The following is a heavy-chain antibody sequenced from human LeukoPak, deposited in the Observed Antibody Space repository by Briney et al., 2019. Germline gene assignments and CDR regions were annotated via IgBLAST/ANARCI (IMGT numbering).Heavy chain of an antibody. D-gene: IGHD2-15*01. CDR3: ARPRYCSGGSRYPNWFDP. V-gene: IGHV4-34*01. CDR2: INHSGST. CDR1: GGSFSGYY. J-gene: IGHJ5*02. Sequence: SETLSLTCAVYGGSFSGYYWSWIRQPPGKGLEWIGEINHSGSTNYNPSLKSRVTISVDTSKNQFSLKLSSVTAADTAVYYCARPRYCSGGSRYPNWFDPWGQGTLVTVSS.